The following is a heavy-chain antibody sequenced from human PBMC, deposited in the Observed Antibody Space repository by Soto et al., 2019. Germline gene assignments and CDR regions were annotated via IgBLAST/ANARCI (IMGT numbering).Heavy chain of an antibody. V-gene: IGHV4-59*08. Sequence: SETLSLTCTVSGGSISSYYWSWIRQPPGKGLKWIGYIYYSGSTNYNPSLKSRVTISVDTSKNQFSLKLSSVTAADTAVYYCARVGGYSYGDYYYYYMDVWGKGTTVTVSS. J-gene: IGHJ6*03. D-gene: IGHD5-18*01. CDR3: ARVGGYSYGDYYYYYMDV. CDR2: IYYSGST. CDR1: GGSISSYY.